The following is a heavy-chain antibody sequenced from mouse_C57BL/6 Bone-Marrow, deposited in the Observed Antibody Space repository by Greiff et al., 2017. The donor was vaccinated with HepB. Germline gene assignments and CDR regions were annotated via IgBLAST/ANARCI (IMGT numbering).Heavy chain of an antibody. J-gene: IGHJ2*01. CDR3: TTDYGSSFYFDY. Sequence: VQLQQSGAELVRPGASVKLSCTASGFNIKDDYMHWVKQRPEQGLEWIGWIDPENGDTEYASKFQGQATIPADTSSNTAYLQLSSLTSEDTAVYYCTTDYGSSFYFDYWGQGTTLTVSS. V-gene: IGHV14-4*01. CDR1: GFNIKDDY. CDR2: IDPENGDT. D-gene: IGHD1-1*01.